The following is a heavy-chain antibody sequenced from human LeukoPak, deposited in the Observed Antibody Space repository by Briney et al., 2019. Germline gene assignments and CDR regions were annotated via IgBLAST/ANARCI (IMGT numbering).Heavy chain of an antibody. V-gene: IGHV3-73*01. CDR1: GFTFSGSA. D-gene: IGHD3-22*01. CDR2: IRSKANSYAT. Sequence: GGSLRLSCAASGFTFSGSAMHWVRQASGKGLEWVGRIRSKANSYATAYAASVKGRFTISRDDSKNTAYLQMNSLKTEDTAVYYCTRTLYYYDSSGHKGYYYYMDVWGKGTTVTVSS. J-gene: IGHJ6*03. CDR3: TRTLYYYDSSGHKGYYYYMDV.